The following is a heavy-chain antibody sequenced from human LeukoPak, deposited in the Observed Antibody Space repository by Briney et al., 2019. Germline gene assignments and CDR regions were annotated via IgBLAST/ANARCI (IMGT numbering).Heavy chain of an antibody. D-gene: IGHD2/OR15-2a*01. CDR3: ARVRNILKYYFDY. Sequence: ASVKVSCKASGYTFTSYGISWVRQATGQGLEWMGWMNPNSGNTGYAQKFQGRVTMTRNTSISTAYMELSSLRSEDTAVYYCARVRNILKYYFDYWGQGTLVTVSS. V-gene: IGHV1-8*02. CDR1: GYTFTSYG. CDR2: MNPNSGNT. J-gene: IGHJ4*02.